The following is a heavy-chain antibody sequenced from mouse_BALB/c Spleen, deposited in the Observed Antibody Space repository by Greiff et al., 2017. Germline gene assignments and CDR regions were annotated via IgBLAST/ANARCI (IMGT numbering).Heavy chain of an antibody. V-gene: IGHV14-3*02. J-gene: IGHJ4*01. CDR1: GFNIKDTY. CDR3: AHDLDY. Sequence: EVKLVESGAELVKPGASVKLSCTASGFNIKDTYMHWVKQRPEQGLEWIGRIDPANGNTKYDPKFQGKATITADTSSNTAYLQLSSLTSEDTAVYYCAHDLDYWGQGTSVTVSS. D-gene: IGHD2-4*01. CDR2: IDPANGNT.